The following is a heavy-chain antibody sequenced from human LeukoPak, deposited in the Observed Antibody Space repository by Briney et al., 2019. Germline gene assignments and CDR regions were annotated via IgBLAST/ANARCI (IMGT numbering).Heavy chain of an antibody. CDR1: GYTFTGYY. D-gene: IGHD3-22*01. Sequence: ASVKVSCKASGYTFTGYYMHWVRQAPGQGLEWMGWINPNSGGTNYAQKFQGRVTMTRDTSISTAYMELSRLRSDDTAVYYCARAIVVDVGAYWFEPWGQGTLVTVSS. V-gene: IGHV1-2*02. J-gene: IGHJ5*02. CDR3: ARAIVVDVGAYWFEP. CDR2: INPNSGGT.